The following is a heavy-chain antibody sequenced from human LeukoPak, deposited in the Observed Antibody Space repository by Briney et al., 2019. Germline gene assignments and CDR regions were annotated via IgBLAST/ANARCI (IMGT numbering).Heavy chain of an antibody. CDR3: AKFRGSAWYFDY. CDR2: LSGGGGGT. J-gene: IGHJ4*02. CDR1: GFTFSTNA. Sequence: GGSLRLSCAASGFTFSTNAMTWVRQAPRKGLEWVSTLSGGGGGTYYADSVKGRFTISRDKSKNTLYLQMNSLRDEDTAVYYCAKFRGSAWYFDYWGQGTLVTVSS. D-gene: IGHD6-19*01. V-gene: IGHV3-23*01.